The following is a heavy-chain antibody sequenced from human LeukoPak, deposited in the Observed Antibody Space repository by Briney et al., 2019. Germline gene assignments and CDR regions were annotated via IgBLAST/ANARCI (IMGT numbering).Heavy chain of an antibody. D-gene: IGHD3-3*01. CDR2: ISGSGGST. Sequence: GGSLRLSCAASGFTFSNYWMHWVRQAPGKGLEWVSAISGSGGSTYYADSVKGRFTISRDNSKNTLYLQMNSLRAEDTAIYYCARDERLLSFLKWGQGTLVTVSS. J-gene: IGHJ4*02. V-gene: IGHV3-23*01. CDR1: GFTFSNYW. CDR3: ARDERLLSFLK.